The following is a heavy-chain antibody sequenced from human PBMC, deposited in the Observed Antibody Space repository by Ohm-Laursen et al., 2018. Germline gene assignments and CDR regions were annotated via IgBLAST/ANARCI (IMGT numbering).Heavy chain of an antibody. CDR1: GGTSRRYV. D-gene: IGHD5-18*01. J-gene: IGHJ4*02. CDR3: ARDSFVDTAMVAGDY. Sequence: ASVKVSCKASGGTSRRYVIVWVRQAPGKGLEWMGGIIPIFGTANYAQKFQGRVTMTRDTSTSTVYMELSSLRSEDTAVYYCARDSFVDTAMVAGDYWGQGTLVTVSS. CDR2: IIPIFGTA. V-gene: IGHV1-69*05.